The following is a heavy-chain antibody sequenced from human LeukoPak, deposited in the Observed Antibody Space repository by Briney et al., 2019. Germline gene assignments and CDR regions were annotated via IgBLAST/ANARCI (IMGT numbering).Heavy chain of an antibody. V-gene: IGHV3-11*04. J-gene: IGHJ6*04. Sequence: GGSLRLSCAASGLTLSNAWMNWMRQTPGKGLEWVSYTSSSGSTIYYADSVKGRFTISRDNAKNSLYLQMNSLRAEDTAVYYCAELGITMIGGVWGKGTTVTISS. CDR2: TSSSGSTI. D-gene: IGHD3-10*02. CDR3: AELGITMIGGV. CDR1: GLTLSNAW.